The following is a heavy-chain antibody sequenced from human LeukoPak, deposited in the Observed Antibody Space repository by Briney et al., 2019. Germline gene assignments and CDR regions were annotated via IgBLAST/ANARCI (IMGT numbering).Heavy chain of an antibody. Sequence: SETLSLTCAVYGGSFSGYYWSWIRQPPGKGLEWIGEINHSGSTNYNPSFKSRVTISVDTSKNQFSLKLSSVTAADTAVYYCARGRSYGLCDYWGQGTLVTVSS. J-gene: IGHJ4*02. V-gene: IGHV4-34*01. CDR3: ARGRSYGLCDY. D-gene: IGHD2-21*01. CDR2: INHSGST. CDR1: GGSFSGYY.